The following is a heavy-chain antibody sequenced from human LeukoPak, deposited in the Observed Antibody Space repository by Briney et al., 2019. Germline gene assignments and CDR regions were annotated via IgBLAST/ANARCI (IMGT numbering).Heavy chain of an antibody. V-gene: IGHV3-23*01. CDR3: AKSFGCSGGSCYSDAFDI. Sequence: GGSLRLSCAASGFTFSSYAMSWVRQAPGKGLEWVSAISGSGGSTYYADSMKGRFTISRDNSKNTLYLQMNSLRAEDTAVYYCAKSFGCSGGSCYSDAFDIWGQGTMVTVSS. J-gene: IGHJ3*02. D-gene: IGHD2-15*01. CDR2: ISGSGGST. CDR1: GFTFSSYA.